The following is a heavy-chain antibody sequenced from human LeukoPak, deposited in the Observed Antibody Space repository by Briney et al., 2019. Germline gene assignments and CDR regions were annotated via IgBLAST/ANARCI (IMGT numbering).Heavy chain of an antibody. V-gene: IGHV3-48*01. Sequence: GGSLRLSCVASGFTSSSYSVNWVRQAPGKGLEWTSYISSGSTSIFYADSVKGRFTISRDNAKNSLYLQMNSLRAEDTAVYYCARPPDYGDYGIDAFDIRGQGTMVTVSS. D-gene: IGHD4-17*01. J-gene: IGHJ3*02. CDR1: GFTSSSYS. CDR2: ISSGSTSI. CDR3: ARPPDYGDYGIDAFDI.